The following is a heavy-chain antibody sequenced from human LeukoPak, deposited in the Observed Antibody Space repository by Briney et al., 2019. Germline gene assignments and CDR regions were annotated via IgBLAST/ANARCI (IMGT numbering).Heavy chain of an antibody. V-gene: IGHV3-30*18. CDR2: ISYDVSYQ. CDR1: GFTFSSYG. J-gene: IGHJ4*02. CDR3: AKDKGAAAGTIDY. Sequence: PGRSLRLSCAASGFTFSSYGMHWVRQAPGKGLEWVAVISYDVSYQYYTDSVKGRLTISRDNSKNTLFLRMNSLRAEDTAVYYCAKDKGAAAGTIDYWGQGTLVTVSS. D-gene: IGHD6-13*01.